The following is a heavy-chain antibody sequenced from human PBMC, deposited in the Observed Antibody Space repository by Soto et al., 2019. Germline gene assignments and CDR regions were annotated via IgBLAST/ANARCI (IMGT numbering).Heavy chain of an antibody. V-gene: IGHV4-4*02. CDR2: VFHTGTT. Sequence: QVQLQESGPGLVKPSGTLSLTCAVSGHSVSSPYYWCWVRQPPGKGLEWIGEVFHTGTTSYNPSLRSRVTISMDKSNNQCSLDLSSVTAADTAVYFCARSAGWYAVHSWGPGSLVIVSS. J-gene: IGHJ4*02. D-gene: IGHD6-19*01. CDR1: GHSVSSPYY. CDR3: ARSAGWYAVHS.